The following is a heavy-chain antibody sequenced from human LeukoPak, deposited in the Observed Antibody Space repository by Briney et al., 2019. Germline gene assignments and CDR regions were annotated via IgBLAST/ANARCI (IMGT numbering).Heavy chain of an antibody. CDR2: IYYSGST. CDR3: ARGYYDFWSGYPHDAFDI. Sequence: PSETLSLTCTVSGGSISSYYWSWIRQPPGKGLEWIGYIYYSGSTNYNPSLKSRVTISVDTSKNQFSLELSSVTAADTAVYYCARGYYDFWSGYPHDAFDIWGQGTMVTVSS. J-gene: IGHJ3*02. V-gene: IGHV4-59*01. CDR1: GGSISSYY. D-gene: IGHD3-3*01.